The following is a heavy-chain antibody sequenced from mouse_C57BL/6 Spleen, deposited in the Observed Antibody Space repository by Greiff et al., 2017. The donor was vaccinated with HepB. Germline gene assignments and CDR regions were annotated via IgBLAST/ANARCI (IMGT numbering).Heavy chain of an antibody. CDR2: IRNKANGYTT. Sequence: EVHLVESGGGLVQPGGSLSLSCAASGFTFTDYYMSWVRQPPGKALEWLGFIRNKANGYTTEYSASVKGRFTISRDNSQSILYLQMNALRAEDSATYYCARYMPFYYYGSSFWYFDVWGTGTTVTVSS. CDR1: GFTFTDYY. V-gene: IGHV7-3*01. CDR3: ARYMPFYYYGSSFWYFDV. D-gene: IGHD1-1*01. J-gene: IGHJ1*03.